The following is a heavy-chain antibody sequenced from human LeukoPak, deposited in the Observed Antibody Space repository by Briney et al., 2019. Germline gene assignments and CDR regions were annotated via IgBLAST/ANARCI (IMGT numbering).Heavy chain of an antibody. CDR3: ARDALYYGSGSFGDY. D-gene: IGHD3-10*01. V-gene: IGHV3-7*01. Sequence: GGSLRLSCAASGFTFSTYLMTWVRQAPGKGLEWVANIKQDGSKTYYVDSVKGRFAISRDNAKNSLYLQMNSPRVEDTAVYYCARDALYYGSGSFGDYWGQGTLVTVSS. CDR2: IKQDGSKT. CDR1: GFTFSTYL. J-gene: IGHJ4*02.